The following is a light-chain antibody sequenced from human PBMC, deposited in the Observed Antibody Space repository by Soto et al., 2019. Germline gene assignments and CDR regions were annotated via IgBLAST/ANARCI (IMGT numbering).Light chain of an antibody. CDR1: STDVGGYNF. V-gene: IGLV2-14*01. CDR2: EVT. J-gene: IGLJ1*01. Sequence: QSVLTQPASVSVTLGQSITMSCTGTSTDVGGYNFVSWYQQHPDKAPKLLIYEVTNRPSGVSNRFSGSKSGNTASLTISGLQAEDEADYYCSSYTSTGTPVFGTGTKVTVL. CDR3: SSYTSTGTPV.